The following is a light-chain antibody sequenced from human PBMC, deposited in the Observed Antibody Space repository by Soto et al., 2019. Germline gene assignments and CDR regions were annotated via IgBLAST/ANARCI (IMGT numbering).Light chain of an antibody. J-gene: IGKJ1*01. Sequence: DIQMTQSPSTLSASVLYRVTITFLASQSISVWLAWYQQKAGKAPNLLIYKASRLESGVPSRFSGSGSETEFTLTISGLQPGDSATYYCQQYNSYSPTFGQGTKVDI. CDR1: QSISVW. CDR2: KAS. CDR3: QQYNSYSPT. V-gene: IGKV1-5*03.